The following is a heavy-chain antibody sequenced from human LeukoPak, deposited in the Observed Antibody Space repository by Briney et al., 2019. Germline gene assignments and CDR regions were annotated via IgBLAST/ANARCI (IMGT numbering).Heavy chain of an antibody. CDR2: INHSGST. V-gene: IGHV4-34*01. CDR1: GGSFSGYY. J-gene: IGHJ4*02. Sequence: PSETLSLTCAVYGGSFSGYYWSWIRPPPGKGLEWIGEINHSGSTNYNPSLKSRVTISVDTSKNQFSLKLSSVTAADTAVYYCARGVVVVAATHFDYWGQGTLVTVSS. D-gene: IGHD2-15*01. CDR3: ARGVVVVAATHFDY.